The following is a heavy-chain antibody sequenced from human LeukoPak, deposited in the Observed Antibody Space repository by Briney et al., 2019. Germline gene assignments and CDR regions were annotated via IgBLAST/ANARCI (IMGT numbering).Heavy chain of an antibody. Sequence: SETLSLTCTVSGGSVSSGSYYWSWIRQPPGKGLEWIGYIYYSGSTNYNPSPKSRVTISVDTSKNQFSLKLSSVTAADTAVYYCAKARVKVSYAFDIWGQGTMVTVSS. D-gene: IGHD5/OR15-5a*01. V-gene: IGHV4-61*01. J-gene: IGHJ3*02. CDR2: IYYSGST. CDR3: AKARVKVSYAFDI. CDR1: GGSVSSGSYY.